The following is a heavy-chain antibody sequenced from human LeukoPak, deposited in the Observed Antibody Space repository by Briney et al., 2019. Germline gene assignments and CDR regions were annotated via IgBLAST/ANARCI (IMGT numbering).Heavy chain of an antibody. V-gene: IGHV4-30-4*08. D-gene: IGHD3-22*01. CDR1: GGSISSGDYY. J-gene: IGHJ4*02. CDR2: IYYGGST. Sequence: SQTLSLTCTVSGGSISSGDYYWSWIRQLPGKGLEWIGYIYYGGSTYYNPSLKSRVTISVDTSKNQFSLKLSSVTAADTAVYYCARGGSDSSGYPLFDYWGQGTLVTVSS. CDR3: ARGGSDSSGYPLFDY.